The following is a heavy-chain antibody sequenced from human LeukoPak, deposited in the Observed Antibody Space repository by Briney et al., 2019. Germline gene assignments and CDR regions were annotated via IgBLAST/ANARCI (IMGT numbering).Heavy chain of an antibody. V-gene: IGHV3-64D*06. D-gene: IGHD3-10*01. Sequence: GGSLRLSCSASGFSFNKYAVHWVRQAPGKGLEYVSGINSDGASSHYADSAEGRFTISRDNSKNALYLQLSSLRPEDTALYYCVKTMVVFGGLIRTDAFDIWGQGTMVAVSS. CDR1: GFSFNKYA. CDR2: INSDGASS. J-gene: IGHJ3*02. CDR3: VKTMVVFGGLIRTDAFDI.